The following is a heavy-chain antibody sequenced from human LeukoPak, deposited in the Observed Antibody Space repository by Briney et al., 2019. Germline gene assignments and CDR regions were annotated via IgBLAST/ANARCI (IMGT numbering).Heavy chain of an antibody. J-gene: IGHJ4*02. V-gene: IGHV1-8*01. CDR3: ATYYCDSSGYYGGFDY. D-gene: IGHD3-22*01. Sequence: ASVKVSCKASGYTFTSYDINWVRQATGQGLEWRGGMNPNSGNTGYAQKFQGRVTMTRNTSISTAYMELSSLRSEDTAVYYCATYYCDSSGYYGGFDYWGQGTLVTVSS. CDR1: GYTFTSYD. CDR2: MNPNSGNT.